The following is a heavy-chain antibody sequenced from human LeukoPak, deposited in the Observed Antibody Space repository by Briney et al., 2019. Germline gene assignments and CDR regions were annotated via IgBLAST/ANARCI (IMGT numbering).Heavy chain of an antibody. CDR2: ISAYNGNT. D-gene: IGHD3-10*01. V-gene: IGHV1-18*04. J-gene: IGHJ4*02. CDR3: ARDRYHGSGSYWRYFDY. CDR1: GYTFTSYG. Sequence: ASVKVSCKASGYTFTSYGISWVRQAPGQGLEWMGWISAYNGNTNYAQKFQGRVTMTTDTSTSIAYMEVRSLRSDDTAVYYCARDRYHGSGSYWRYFDYWGQGTLVTVSS.